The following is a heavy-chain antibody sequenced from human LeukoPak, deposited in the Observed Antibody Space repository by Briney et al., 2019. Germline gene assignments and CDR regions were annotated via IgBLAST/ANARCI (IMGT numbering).Heavy chain of an antibody. D-gene: IGHD3-10*01. CDR1: GYSFTSYW. CDR3: ARLSYYGSGSSSFRY. V-gene: IGHV5-51*01. CDR2: IYPGDSDT. J-gene: IGHJ4*02. Sequence: GESLNISCKGSGYSFTSYWIGWVRQMPGKGLEWMGIIYPGDSDTRYSPPFQGQVTISADKSISTAYLQWSSLKASDTAMYYCARLSYYGSGSSSFRYWGQGTLVTVSS.